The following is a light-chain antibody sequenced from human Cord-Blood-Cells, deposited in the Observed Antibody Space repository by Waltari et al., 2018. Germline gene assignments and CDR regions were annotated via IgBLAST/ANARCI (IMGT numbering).Light chain of an antibody. Sequence: QSVLTPPPSASGTPGQRVTISCSGSSSNIGSNTVTWYQQRPGTAPKLLIYSNNQRPSGVPARFSGSKSGTSASLAISGLQSEDEADYYCAAWDDSLNGPVFGGGTKLTVL. CDR3: AAWDDSLNGPV. CDR1: SSNIGSNT. J-gene: IGLJ3*02. V-gene: IGLV1-44*01. CDR2: SNN.